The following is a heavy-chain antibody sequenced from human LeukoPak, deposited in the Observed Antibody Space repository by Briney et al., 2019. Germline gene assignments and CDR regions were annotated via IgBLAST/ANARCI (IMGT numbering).Heavy chain of an antibody. CDR3: ARGTSIPAALLTFDY. D-gene: IGHD2-2*01. J-gene: IGHJ4*02. Sequence: SETLSLTCAVSGYSISTGYYWGWIRQPPGKGLEWIGSIYHSGNTYYSPSLKSRVTISVDTSKNQFSLKLSSVTAADTAVYYCARGTSIPAALLTFDYWGQGTLVTVSS. CDR2: IYHSGNT. CDR1: GYSISTGYY. V-gene: IGHV4-38-2*01.